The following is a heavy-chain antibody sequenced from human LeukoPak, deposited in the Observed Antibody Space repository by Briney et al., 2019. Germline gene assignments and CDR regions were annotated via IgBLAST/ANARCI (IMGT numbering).Heavy chain of an antibody. CDR3: ARGGTYNDILSFDP. V-gene: IGHV4-59*01. D-gene: IGHD3-9*01. Sequence: SETLSLTCTVSGGSINYYYWTWIRQSPGKGLEWIGQIYYTGSTYHNHSLKRRVTISVDTSRNQFSLTLTSVTAADTAVYHCARGGTYNDILSFDPWGQGTLVTVSS. CDR1: GGSINYYY. J-gene: IGHJ5*02. CDR2: IYYTGST.